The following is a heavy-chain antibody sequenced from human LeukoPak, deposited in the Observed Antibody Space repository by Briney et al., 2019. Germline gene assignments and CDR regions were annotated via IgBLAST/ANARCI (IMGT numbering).Heavy chain of an antibody. V-gene: IGHV3-11*01. D-gene: IGHD2-21*02. J-gene: IGHJ6*02. CDR1: GFTFSDYY. CDR2: ISSSGSTI. Sequence: GGSLRLSCAASGFTFSDYYMSWIRQAPGKGLEWVSYISSSGSTIYYADSVKGRFTISRDNAKNSLYLQMNSLRAEDTAVYYCARDSVVVVTAIWDYYYYYGMDVWGQGTTVTVSS. CDR3: ARDSVVVVTAIWDYYYYYGMDV.